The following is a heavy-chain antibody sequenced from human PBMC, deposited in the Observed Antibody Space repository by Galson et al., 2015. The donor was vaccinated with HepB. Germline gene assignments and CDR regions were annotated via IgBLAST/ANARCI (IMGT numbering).Heavy chain of an antibody. J-gene: IGHJ4*02. CDR2: ISGNNGNT. CDR3: TRDVADTAMIFFDY. V-gene: IGHV1-18*01. Sequence: SVKVSCKASGYSFTDFGISWVRQAPGQGPEWMGWISGNNGNTKYAQKFQGRVTMTTDTSTSTVYMELRSLRSDDTAVYYCTRDVADTAMIFFDYWGQGTLVSVSS. D-gene: IGHD5-18*01. CDR1: GYSFTDFG.